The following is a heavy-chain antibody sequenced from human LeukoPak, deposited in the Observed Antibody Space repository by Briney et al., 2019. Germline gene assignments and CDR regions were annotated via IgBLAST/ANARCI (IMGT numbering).Heavy chain of an antibody. J-gene: IGHJ4*02. V-gene: IGHV1-46*01. CDR2: INPSGGST. CDR1: GGTFSSYA. CDR3: ARDLSYYDSSAYFDY. D-gene: IGHD3-22*01. Sequence: ASVKVSCKASGGTFSSYAISWVRQAPGQGLEWMGIINPSGGSTSYAQKFQGRVTMTRDMSTSTVYMELSSLRSEDTAVYYCARDLSYYDSSAYFDYWGQGTLVTVSS.